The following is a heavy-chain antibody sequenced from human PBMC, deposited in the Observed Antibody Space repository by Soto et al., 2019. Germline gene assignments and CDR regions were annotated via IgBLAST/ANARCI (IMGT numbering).Heavy chain of an antibody. J-gene: IGHJ4*02. CDR3: ARGRGGRGDY. CDR1: GGTFSSYT. D-gene: IGHD2-15*01. V-gene: IGHV1-69*02. Sequence: QVQLVHSGAEVKKPGSSVKVSCKASGGTFSSYTINWVRQAPGQGLEWMGMIIPILGIANYAQKFQDRVTITADKSTSTAYMELSSLRSEDTAVYYCARGRGGRGDYWGQGTLVTVSS. CDR2: IIPILGIA.